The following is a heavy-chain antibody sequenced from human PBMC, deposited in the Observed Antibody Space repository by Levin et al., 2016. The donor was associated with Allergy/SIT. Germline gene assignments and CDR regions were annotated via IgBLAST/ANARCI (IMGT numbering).Heavy chain of an antibody. CDR3: ARGKRGNWNDHSWWFDP. Sequence: SETLSLTCAVHGPSFRDNYWSWIRQSPGKGLEWIGEINHSGSTSYSPSLKSRVTISVDTSKNQLSLRLSSVSAADTGVYYCARGKRGNWNDHSWWFDPWGQGTLVTVSS. D-gene: IGHD1-1*01. J-gene: IGHJ5*02. CDR2: INHSGST. CDR1: GPSFRDNY. V-gene: IGHV4-34*01.